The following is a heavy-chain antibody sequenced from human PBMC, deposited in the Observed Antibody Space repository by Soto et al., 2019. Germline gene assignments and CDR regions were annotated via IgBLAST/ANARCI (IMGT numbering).Heavy chain of an antibody. V-gene: IGHV4-61*01. Sequence: QVQLQESGPGLVKPSETLSLTCTVSGGSVSSGSYYWNWIRQPPGKGLEWIGYIYYSGSTNYNPSLKSRVTISVDTSKNQFSLKLTSVTAADTAMYYCARDRGQLVPFDFWGQGTLVTVSS. CDR1: GGSVSSGSYY. D-gene: IGHD6-13*01. CDR3: ARDRGQLVPFDF. J-gene: IGHJ4*02. CDR2: IYYSGST.